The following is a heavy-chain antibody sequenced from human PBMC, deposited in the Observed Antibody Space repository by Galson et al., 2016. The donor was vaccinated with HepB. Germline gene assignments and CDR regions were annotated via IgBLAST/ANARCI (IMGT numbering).Heavy chain of an antibody. CDR1: DGSISSGADY. J-gene: IGHJ4*02. CDR2: IYYSGRT. V-gene: IGHV4-31*03. CDR3: ARGRGTYGSSTGVDF. D-gene: IGHD6-6*01. Sequence: TLSLTCSVSDGSISSGADYWSWIRHHPVKGLEWIGYIYYSGRTSYNPSLKSRITMSMDRSKNQFSLRLTSVTVADAAVYYCARGRGTYGSSTGVDFWGQGLLVSVSS.